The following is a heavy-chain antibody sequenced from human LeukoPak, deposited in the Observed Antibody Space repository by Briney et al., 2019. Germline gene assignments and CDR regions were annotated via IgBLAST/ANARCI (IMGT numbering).Heavy chain of an antibody. J-gene: IGHJ4*02. CDR3: ARDWGGGSGAGIDC. CDR1: GFTFSGYH. Sequence: GGSLRLSCAASGFTFSGYHMTWVRQAPGKGLEWVAMIKADGSGDYYVDSVKGRFTISRDDAKNSLHLQMNGLRAEDTAVYYCARDWGGGSGAGIDCWGQGTLVTVSS. CDR2: IKADGSGD. D-gene: IGHD3-10*01. V-gene: IGHV3-7*01.